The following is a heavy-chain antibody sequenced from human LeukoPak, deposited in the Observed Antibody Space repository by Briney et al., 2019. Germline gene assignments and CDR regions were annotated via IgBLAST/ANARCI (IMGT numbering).Heavy chain of an antibody. CDR1: GFTFSSYG. V-gene: IGHV3-30*03. Sequence: GGSLRLSCAASGFTFSSYGMHWVRQAPGKGLEWVAVISYDGSNKYYADSVKGRFTISRDNSKNTLYLQMNSLRDEDTAVYYCARLTLTTVTTDWFDPWGQGTLVTVSS. CDR2: ISYDGSNK. J-gene: IGHJ5*02. D-gene: IGHD4-17*01. CDR3: ARLTLTTVTTDWFDP.